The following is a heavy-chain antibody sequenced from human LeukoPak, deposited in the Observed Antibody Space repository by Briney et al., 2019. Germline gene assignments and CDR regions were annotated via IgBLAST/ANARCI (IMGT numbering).Heavy chain of an antibody. Sequence: SETLSLTCTVSGGSISSSSYYWGWIRQSPGKGLEWIGTIYYSGNTYYNPSLKSRVTISVDTSKNQSSLNLSSVTAADTAVYYCASAYTYGYRNTHFDYWGQGTLVTVSS. CDR1: GGSISSSSYY. CDR2: IYYSGNT. J-gene: IGHJ4*02. D-gene: IGHD5-18*01. CDR3: ASAYTYGYRNTHFDY. V-gene: IGHV4-39*01.